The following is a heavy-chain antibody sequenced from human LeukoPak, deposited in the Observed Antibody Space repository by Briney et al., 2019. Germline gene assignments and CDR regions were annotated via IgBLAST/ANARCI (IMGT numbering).Heavy chain of an antibody. CDR1: GYTFTSYD. Sequence: ASVKVSCKASGYTFTSYDINWVRQATGQGLEWMGWISAYNGNTNYAQKFQGRVTITADESTSTAYMELSSLRSEDTAVYYCVSSCSSTSCYWGLYYYYMDVWGKGTTVTVSS. CDR2: ISAYNGNT. V-gene: IGHV1-18*01. CDR3: VSSCSSTSCYWGLYYYYMDV. J-gene: IGHJ6*03. D-gene: IGHD2-2*01.